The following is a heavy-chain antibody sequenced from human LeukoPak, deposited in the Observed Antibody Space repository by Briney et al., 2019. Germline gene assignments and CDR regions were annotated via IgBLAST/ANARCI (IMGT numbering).Heavy chain of an antibody. J-gene: IGHJ4*02. D-gene: IGHD6-13*01. CDR2: ISYDGSNK. CDR1: GFTFSSYG. V-gene: IGHV3-30*18. CDR3: AKDPGLGYSSSWSLFDY. Sequence: GGSLRLSCAASGFTFSSYGMHWVRQAPGKGLEWVAVISYDGSNKYYADSVEGRFTISRDNSKNTLYLQMNSLRAEDTAVYYCAKDPGLGYSSSWSLFDYWGQGTLVTVSS.